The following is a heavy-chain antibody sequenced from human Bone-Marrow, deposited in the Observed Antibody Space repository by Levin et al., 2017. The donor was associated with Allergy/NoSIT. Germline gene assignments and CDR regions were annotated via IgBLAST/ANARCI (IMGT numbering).Heavy chain of an antibody. V-gene: IGHV3-23*01. J-gene: IGHJ4*02. CDR3: AKYPSSGWYENYFDY. D-gene: IGHD6-19*01. Sequence: GESLKISCAASGFTFSSYAMSWVRQAPGKGLEWVSAISGSGGSTYYADSVKGRFTISRDNSKNTLYLQMNSLRAEDTAVYYCAKYPSSGWYENYFDYWGQGTLVTVSS. CDR2: ISGSGGST. CDR1: GFTFSSYA.